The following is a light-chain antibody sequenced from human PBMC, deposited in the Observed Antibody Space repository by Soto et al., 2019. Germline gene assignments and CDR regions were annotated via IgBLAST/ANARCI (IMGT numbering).Light chain of an antibody. J-gene: IGLJ1*01. CDR1: SSDVGGYNF. CDR3: SSYTSSDTYV. V-gene: IGLV2-14*03. Sequence: QSVLTQPASVSGSPGQSVTISCAGTSSDVGGYNFVSWYQQHPGKAPQLMIYDVSSRPSGVSNRFSGSKSGNTASLTISGLQAEDEADYYCSSYTSSDTYVFGTGTKVTVL. CDR2: DVS.